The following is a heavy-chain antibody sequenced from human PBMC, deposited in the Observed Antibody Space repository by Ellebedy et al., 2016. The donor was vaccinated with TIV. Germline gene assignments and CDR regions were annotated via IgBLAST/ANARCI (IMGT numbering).Heavy chain of an antibody. CDR2: ISYDGSNK. J-gene: IGHJ4*02. Sequence: GESLKISCAASGFTFSSYAMHWVRQAPGKGLEWVAVISYDGSNKYYADSVKGRFTISRDNSKNTLYLQMNSLKTEDTAVYYCTTEPMILVGGRPYTPYDYWGQGALVTVSS. D-gene: IGHD3-22*01. V-gene: IGHV3-30-3*01. CDR1: GFTFSSYA. CDR3: TTEPMILVGGRPYTPYDY.